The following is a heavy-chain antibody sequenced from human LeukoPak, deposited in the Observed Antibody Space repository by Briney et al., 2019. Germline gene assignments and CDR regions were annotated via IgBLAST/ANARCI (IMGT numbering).Heavy chain of an antibody. Sequence: GRSLRLSCAASGFTFDDYAMHWVRQAPGKGLEWVSGISWNSGSIGYADSVKSRFTISRDNAKNSLYLQMNSLKAEDTAVYYCARVSVVQARWFDPWGQGTLVTVSS. CDR2: ISWNSGSI. D-gene: IGHD2-8*01. V-gene: IGHV3-9*01. CDR3: ARVSVVQARWFDP. J-gene: IGHJ5*02. CDR1: GFTFDDYA.